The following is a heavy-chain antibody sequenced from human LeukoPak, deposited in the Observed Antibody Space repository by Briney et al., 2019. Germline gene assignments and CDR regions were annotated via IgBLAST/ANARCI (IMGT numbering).Heavy chain of an antibody. V-gene: IGHV3-7*01. D-gene: IGHD2-2*01. CDR2: IKQDGSEK. CDR1: GFTFSSYW. Sequence: PGGSLRLSCAASGFTFSSYWMSWVRQAPGKGLEWVANIKQDGSEKYYVDSVKGRFTISRDNAKNSLYLQMNSLRAEDTAVYYCAKALVVVPAALRDWGQGTLVTVSS. J-gene: IGHJ4*02. CDR3: AKALVVVPAALRD.